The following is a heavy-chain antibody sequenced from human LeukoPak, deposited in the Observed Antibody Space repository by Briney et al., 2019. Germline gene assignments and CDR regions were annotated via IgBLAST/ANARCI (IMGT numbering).Heavy chain of an antibody. CDR2: ISGSGGST. CDR1: GFTFSSYA. Sequence: GSLRLSCAVFGFTFSSYAMSWVRQAPGKGLEWVSAISGSGGSTYYADSVKGRFTISRDNSKNTLYLQMNSLRAEDTAVYYCAKDVEASSSWYRGDWFDPWGQGTLVTVSS. D-gene: IGHD6-13*01. V-gene: IGHV3-23*01. J-gene: IGHJ5*02. CDR3: AKDVEASSSWYRGDWFDP.